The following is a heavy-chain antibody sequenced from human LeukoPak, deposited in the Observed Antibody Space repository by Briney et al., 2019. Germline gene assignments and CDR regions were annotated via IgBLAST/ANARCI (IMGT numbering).Heavy chain of an antibody. V-gene: IGHV3-30*02. J-gene: IGHJ3*02. D-gene: IGHD1-26*01. Sequence: PGGSLRLSCAASGFTFTSYGMHWVRQAPGKGLEWVSFIRYDGSNKYYAESVKGRFTISRDDSKNTLYLQMNSLRLEDTALFYCAKGSREWELLDAFDIWGQGTMVTVPS. CDR1: GFTFTSYG. CDR3: AKGSREWELLDAFDI. CDR2: IRYDGSNK.